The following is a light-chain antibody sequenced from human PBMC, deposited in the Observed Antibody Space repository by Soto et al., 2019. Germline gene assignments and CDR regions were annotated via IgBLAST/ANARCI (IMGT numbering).Light chain of an antibody. CDR2: GAS. CDR1: QSVSSY. Sequence: EIVMRQSPATLSVSPGERATLSCRASQSVSSYLAWYRQKPGQAPSLLIYGASSRATGVPDRFSGSGSETDFTLTISRLEPEDFAVYYCQQYGTFPRTFGQGTKVDIK. J-gene: IGKJ1*01. V-gene: IGKV3-20*01. CDR3: QQYGTFPRT.